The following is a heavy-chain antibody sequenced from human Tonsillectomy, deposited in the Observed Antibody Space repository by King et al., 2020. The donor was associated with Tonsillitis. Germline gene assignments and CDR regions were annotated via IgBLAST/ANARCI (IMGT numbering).Heavy chain of an antibody. CDR3: ARDERYSSSLDAFDI. Sequence: VQLVESGGGLVQPGGSLRLSCAASGFTFSSYEMNWVRQAPGKGLEWVSYIRSSGRTIYYADSVKGRLTISRDNAKNSLYLQMNSRIAEDTAVYYCARDERYSSSLDAFDIWGQGTMVTVSS. CDR2: IRSSGRTI. CDR1: GFTFSSYE. J-gene: IGHJ3*02. D-gene: IGHD6-13*01. V-gene: IGHV3-48*03.